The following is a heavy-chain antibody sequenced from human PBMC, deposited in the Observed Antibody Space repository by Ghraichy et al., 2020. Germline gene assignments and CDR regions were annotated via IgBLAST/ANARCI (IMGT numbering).Heavy chain of an antibody. CDR3: ARASRVVRFYYYDGMDV. J-gene: IGHJ6*02. V-gene: IGHV3-48*02. CDR2: ITGSSRSI. Sequence: GESLNISCVGSGFTFSGYNMNWARQSPGKGLEWVAYITGSSRSIFYADSVKGRFTISRDNAKNSVSLQMNSLRDEDTAVYYCARASRVVRFYYYDGMDVWGQGTTVTVSS. D-gene: IGHD2-21*01. CDR1: GFTFSGYN.